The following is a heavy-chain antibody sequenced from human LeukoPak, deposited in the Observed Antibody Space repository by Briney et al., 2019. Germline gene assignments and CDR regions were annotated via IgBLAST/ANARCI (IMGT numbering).Heavy chain of an antibody. V-gene: IGHV3-30-3*01. J-gene: IGHJ4*02. CDR2: ISYDGSNK. CDR3: ARDKEEVYCSSTSCYGGDY. CDR1: GFTFSSYA. D-gene: IGHD2-2*01. Sequence: GRSLRLSCAASGFTFSSYAMHWVRQAPGKGLEWVAVISYDGSNKYYADSVKGRFTISRDNSKNTLYLQMNSLRAEDTAVYYCARDKEEVYCSSTSCYGGDYWGQGTLVTVSS.